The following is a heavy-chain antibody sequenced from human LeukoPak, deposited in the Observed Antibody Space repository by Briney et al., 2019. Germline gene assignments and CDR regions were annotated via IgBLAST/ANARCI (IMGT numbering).Heavy chain of an antibody. CDR2: ISWNSGSI. J-gene: IGHJ2*01. CDR1: GFTFDDYA. CDR3: ARDKVLRALRYFDL. D-gene: IGHD2-8*01. Sequence: GGSLRLSCAASGFTFDDYAMHWVRQAPGKGLEWVSGISWNSGSIGYADSVKGRFTISRDNAKNSLYLQMNSLRAEDMAVYYCARDKVLRALRYFDLWGRGTLVTVSS. V-gene: IGHV3-9*03.